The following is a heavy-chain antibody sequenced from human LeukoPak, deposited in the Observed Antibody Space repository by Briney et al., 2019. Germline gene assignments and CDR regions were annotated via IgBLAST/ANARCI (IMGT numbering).Heavy chain of an antibody. CDR3: ARDPTPIPDTARYYGMDV. J-gene: IGHJ6*02. CDR2: INPNSGGT. CDR1: GYTFTGYF. D-gene: IGHD2-2*01. Sequence: ASVKVSCKASGYTFTGYFMHWVRQAPGQGLEWMGRINPNSGGTNYAQKFQGEVTMTRDTSISKAYMDMNKLKSDDTAVYYCARDPTPIPDTARYYGMDVWGQGTTVTVSS. V-gene: IGHV1-2*06.